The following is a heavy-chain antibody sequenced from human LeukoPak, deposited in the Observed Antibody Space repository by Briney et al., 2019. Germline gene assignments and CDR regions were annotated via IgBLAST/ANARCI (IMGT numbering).Heavy chain of an antibody. J-gene: IGHJ4*02. D-gene: IGHD4-17*01. Sequence: ASVKVSCKASGYTFTGYYMHWVRQAPGQGLEWRGWINPNSGGTNYAQKFQGWVTMTRDTSISTAYMELSRLRSDDTAVYYCARDRRDGDETFDYWGQGALVTVSS. CDR1: GYTFTGYY. CDR2: INPNSGGT. V-gene: IGHV1-2*04. CDR3: ARDRRDGDETFDY.